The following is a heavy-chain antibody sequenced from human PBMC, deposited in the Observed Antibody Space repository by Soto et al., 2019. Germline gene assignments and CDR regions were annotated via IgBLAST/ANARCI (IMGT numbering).Heavy chain of an antibody. Sequence: GGSLRVSCAASGFTFSSYGMHWFSKAPGKGLEWVAVIWYDGSNKYYADSVKVRFTISRDNSKNTLYLQMNSLGAEDTAVYYCAKGSVVRGVIPYYFAYWRQGTLVTVSS. CDR1: GFTFSSYG. CDR3: AKGSVVRGVIPYYFAY. D-gene: IGHD3-10*01. V-gene: IGHV3-30*02. J-gene: IGHJ4*02. CDR2: IWYDGSNK.